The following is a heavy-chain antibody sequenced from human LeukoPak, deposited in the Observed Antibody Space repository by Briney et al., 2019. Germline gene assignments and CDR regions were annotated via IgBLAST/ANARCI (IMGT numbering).Heavy chain of an antibody. CDR3: AKTPNSDFRSASYFEY. CDR1: GFTFDDYA. J-gene: IGHJ4*02. D-gene: IGHD3-3*01. CDR2: ISWNSGSI. Sequence: GGSLRLSCAASGFTFDDYAVHWVRQAPGKGLEWVSGISWNSGSIGYADSVKGRFTISRDNAKNSLYLQMNSLRAEDMALYYCAKTPNSDFRSASYFEYWGQGTLVTVSS. V-gene: IGHV3-9*03.